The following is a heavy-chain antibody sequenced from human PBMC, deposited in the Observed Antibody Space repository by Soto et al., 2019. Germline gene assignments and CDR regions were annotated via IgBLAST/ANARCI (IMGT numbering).Heavy chain of an antibody. V-gene: IGHV1-2*04. J-gene: IGHJ6*03. CDR2: INPNSGGT. CDR3: ARDATYCSGGSCYSGDYYYYYMDV. Sequence: ASVKVSCKASGYTFTGYYMHWVRQAPGQGLEWMGWINPNSGGTNYAQKFQGWVTMTRDTSISTAYMELSRLRSDDTAVYYCARDATYCSGGSCYSGDYYYYYMDVWGKGTMVTVSS. CDR1: GYTFTGYY. D-gene: IGHD2-15*01.